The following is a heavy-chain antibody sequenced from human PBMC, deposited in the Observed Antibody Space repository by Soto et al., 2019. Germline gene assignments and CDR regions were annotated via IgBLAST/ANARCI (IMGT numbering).Heavy chain of an antibody. CDR2: IHHDGKI. V-gene: IGHV4-4*02. J-gene: IGHJ5*02. CDR1: GASTNQDDW. D-gene: IGHD3-22*01. Sequence: SETLCLTSAGSGASTNQDDWWNWVRQPPGEGLEWIGEIHHDGKIIYNPSLKSRATISMDKSRNQFSLNLSSVTAADTAVYYCARDSGYYEGCFDPWGQGTLVTVS. CDR3: ARDSGYYEGCFDP.